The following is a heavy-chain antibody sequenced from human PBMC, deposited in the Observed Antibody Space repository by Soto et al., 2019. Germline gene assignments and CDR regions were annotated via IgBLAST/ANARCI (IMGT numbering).Heavy chain of an antibody. D-gene: IGHD5-12*01. CDR2: IIPIFGTA. V-gene: IGHV1-69*12. CDR3: ARGLGGRWLHQTTYFDY. CDR1: GGTFSSYA. Sequence: QVQLVQSGAEVKKPGSSVKVSCKASGGTFSSYAISWVRQAPGQGLEWMGGIIPIFGTANYAQKFQGRVTITADESASTSEMELSSQSAEDTAVYYCARGLGGRWLHQTTYFDYWGQGTLVTVSS. J-gene: IGHJ4*02.